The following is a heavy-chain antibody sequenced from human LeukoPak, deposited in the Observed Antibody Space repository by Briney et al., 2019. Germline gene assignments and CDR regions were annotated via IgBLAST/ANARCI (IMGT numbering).Heavy chain of an antibody. CDR3: ATNSGWRFDY. J-gene: IGHJ4*02. Sequence: GGSLRLSCTASGFTFSSYWMNWVRQAPGKGLEWVANINQDGSEKNYVDSVKGRFTISRDNAKNSLFLQMNSLRAEDTAVYYCATNSGWRFDYWGQGTLVTVSS. CDR1: GFTFSSYW. D-gene: IGHD1-1*01. V-gene: IGHV3-7*02. CDR2: INQDGSEK.